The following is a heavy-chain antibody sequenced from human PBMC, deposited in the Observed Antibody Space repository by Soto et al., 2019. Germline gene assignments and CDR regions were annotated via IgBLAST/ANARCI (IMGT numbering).Heavy chain of an antibody. V-gene: IGHV3-66*01. CDR1: GFTVSTKY. J-gene: IGHJ4*02. Sequence: EVQLVESGGGLVQPGGSLRLSCAASGFTVSTKYMSWVRQAPGKGLEWVSVIYSGGSKFYADSVRGRFTISRDNHKNTVKLEMTSLRSEDTAVYYCAIDPSAADYWGQGTLVTVSS. CDR2: IYSGGSK. D-gene: IGHD3-10*01. CDR3: AIDPSAADY.